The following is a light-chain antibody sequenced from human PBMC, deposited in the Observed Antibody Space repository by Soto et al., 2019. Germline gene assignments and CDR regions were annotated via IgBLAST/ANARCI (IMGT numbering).Light chain of an antibody. CDR2: AAS. V-gene: IGKV3-20*01. Sequence: EIVLTQSPGTLSLSPGERATLSCRASQSVNNNYLAWYQHQPGQSPRLLIYAASTKARGIPARFGGSGSGTDFTLTVSRLEPADFAVYYCQQYGSAPWTFGKGTKVEI. J-gene: IGKJ1*01. CDR3: QQYGSAPWT. CDR1: QSVNNNY.